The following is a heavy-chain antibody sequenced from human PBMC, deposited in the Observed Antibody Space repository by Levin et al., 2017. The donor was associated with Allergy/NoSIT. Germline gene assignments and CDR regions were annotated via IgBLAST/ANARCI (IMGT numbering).Heavy chain of an antibody. D-gene: IGHD6-13*01. CDR1: GGSFSGYY. Sequence: SETLSLTCAVYGGSFSGYYWSWIRQPPGKGLEWIGEINHSGSTNYNPSLKSRVTISVDTSKNQFSLKLSSVTAADTAVYYCARGQQPVDYWGQGTLVTVSS. J-gene: IGHJ4*02. V-gene: IGHV4-34*01. CDR2: INHSGST. CDR3: ARGQQPVDY.